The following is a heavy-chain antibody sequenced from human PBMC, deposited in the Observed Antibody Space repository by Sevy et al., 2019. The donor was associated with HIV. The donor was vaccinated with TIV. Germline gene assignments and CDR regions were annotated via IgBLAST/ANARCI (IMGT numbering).Heavy chain of an antibody. CDR1: GYTFTGYY. V-gene: IGHV1-2*02. Sequence: ASVKVSCKASGYTFTGYYMHWVRQAPGQGLEWMGLINPNSGGTNYAQKFQGRVTMTRDTSISTAYMELSRLRSDDTAVYYCARAGWAYYYYGMDVWGQGTTVTVSS. D-gene: IGHD6-19*01. CDR3: ARAGWAYYYYGMDV. CDR2: INPNSGGT. J-gene: IGHJ6*02.